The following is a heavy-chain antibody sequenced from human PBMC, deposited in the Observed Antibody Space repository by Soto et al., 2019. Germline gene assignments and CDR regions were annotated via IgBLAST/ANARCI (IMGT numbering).Heavy chain of an antibody. J-gene: IGHJ3*02. CDR2: ISWNSGSI. D-gene: IGHD6-19*01. CDR1: GFTFDDYA. V-gene: IGHV3-9*01. CDR3: AKVNEQWLVQYAFDI. Sequence: GGSLRLSCAASGFTFDDYAMHWVQQAPGKGLEWVSGISWNSGSIGYADSVKGRFTISRDNAKNSLYLQMNSLRAEDTALYYCAKVNEQWLVQYAFDIWGQGTMVTVSS.